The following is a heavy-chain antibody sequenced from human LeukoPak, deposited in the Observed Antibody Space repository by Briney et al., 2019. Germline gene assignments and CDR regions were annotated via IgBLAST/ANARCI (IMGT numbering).Heavy chain of an antibody. V-gene: IGHV3-33*06. CDR1: GFTFSSYG. CDR3: AKDIVLMVYAIFYYYYMDV. D-gene: IGHD2-8*01. CDR2: IWYDGSNK. J-gene: IGHJ6*03. Sequence: GRSLRLSCAASGFTFSSYGMHWVRQAPGKGLEWVAVIWYDGSNKYYADSVKGRFTISRDNSKNTPYLQMNSLRAEDTAVYYCAKDIVLMVYAIFYYYYMDVWGKGTTVTVSS.